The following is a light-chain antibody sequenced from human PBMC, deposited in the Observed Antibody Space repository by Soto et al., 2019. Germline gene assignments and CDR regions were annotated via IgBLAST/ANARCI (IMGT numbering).Light chain of an antibody. J-gene: IGKJ1*01. CDR1: QSVISSH. Sequence: EIVLTQSPGTMSLSPGERATLSCRASQSVISSHLGWYQQKPGQAPRLLIYDASTRATGIPERFSGSGSGTDFTLTISRLEPEDFAVYYCQQYVTSSWTFGQGTKLEIK. V-gene: IGKV3-20*01. CDR3: QQYVTSSWT. CDR2: DAS.